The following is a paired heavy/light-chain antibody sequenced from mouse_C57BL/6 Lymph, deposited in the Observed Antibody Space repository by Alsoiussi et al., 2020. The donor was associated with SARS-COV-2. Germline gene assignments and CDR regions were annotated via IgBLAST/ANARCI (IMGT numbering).Heavy chain of an antibody. CDR2: IHPNSGST. Sequence: QVQLQQPGAELVKPGASVKLSCKASGYTFTSYWMHWVKQRPGQGLEWIGMIHPNSGSTNYNEKFKSKATLTVDKSSSTAYMQLSSLTSEDSAVYYCARSAYGSRNFDYWGQGTTLTVSS. V-gene: IGHV1-64*01. CDR1: GYTFTSYW. J-gene: IGHJ2*01. CDR3: ARSAYGSRNFDY. D-gene: IGHD1-1*01.
Light chain of an antibody. CDR1: EDIYNR. V-gene: IGKV13-84*01. CDR3: QQYWSTPFT. J-gene: IGKJ4*01. Sequence: DIQMTQSSSSFSVSLGDRVTITCKASEDIYNRLAWYQQKPGNAPRLLISGATSLETGVPSRFSGSGSGKDYTLSITSLQTEDVATYYCQQYWSTPFTFGSGTKLEIK. CDR2: GAT.